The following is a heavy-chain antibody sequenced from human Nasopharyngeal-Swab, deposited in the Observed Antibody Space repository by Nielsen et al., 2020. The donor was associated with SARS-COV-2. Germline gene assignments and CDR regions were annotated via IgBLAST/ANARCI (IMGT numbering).Heavy chain of an antibody. D-gene: IGHD3-22*01. CDR3: VRDRESSGYYQTFDY. V-gene: IGHV4-39*07. Sequence: SETLSLTCTVSGGSIRSSSYYWGWIRQPPGKGLEWIGSIYYTGNTYYNPSLKSRLTMLIDTSNNQFSLKLNSVTAADTAVYYCVRDRESSGYYQTFDYWGQGTLVTVSS. CDR2: IYYTGNT. J-gene: IGHJ4*02. CDR1: GGSIRSSSYY.